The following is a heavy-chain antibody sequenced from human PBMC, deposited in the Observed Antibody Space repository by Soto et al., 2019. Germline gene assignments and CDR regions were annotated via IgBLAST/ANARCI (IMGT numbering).Heavy chain of an antibody. CDR3: ARDITGPLGFDY. CDR1: GCTFSSDA. V-gene: IGHV1-69*01. CDR2: IIPIFGTA. J-gene: IGHJ4*02. Sequence: QVQLVQAGAEVKKPGSSVKVSCKASGCTFSSDAISWVRQAPGQGLEWMGGIIPIFGTANYAQKFQGRVMITADESTSTDYMELSSLRSEDTAVYYCARDITGPLGFDYWGQGTLVTVSS. D-gene: IGHD1-20*01.